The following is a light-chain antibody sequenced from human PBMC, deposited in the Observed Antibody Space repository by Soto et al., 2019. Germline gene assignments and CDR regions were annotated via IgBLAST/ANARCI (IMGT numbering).Light chain of an antibody. V-gene: IGKV3-11*01. J-gene: IGKJ5*01. CDR3: QQRSNWPRSIT. CDR1: QSVSSY. CDR2: DAS. Sequence: EIVLTQSPATLSLSPGERATLSCRAGQSVSSYLAWYQQKPGQAPRLLIYDASNRATGIPARFSGSGSGTDFTLTISSLEPEDFAVYYCQQRSNWPRSITFGQGTRLEIK.